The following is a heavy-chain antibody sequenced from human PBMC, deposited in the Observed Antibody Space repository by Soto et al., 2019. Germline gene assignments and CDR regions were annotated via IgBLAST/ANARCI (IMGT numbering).Heavy chain of an antibody. CDR2: INAYNGNT. Sequence: ASVKVSCKASGYTFTGYGISCVRQAPGQGLEWMGWINAYNGNTNYAQKLQGRVTMTTDTSTSTAYMELRSLRSDDTAVYYCAREIVVVPNPSLRGGWFDPWGQGTLVTVSS. D-gene: IGHD2-15*01. CDR3: AREIVVVPNPSLRGGWFDP. J-gene: IGHJ5*02. V-gene: IGHV1-18*01. CDR1: GYTFTGYG.